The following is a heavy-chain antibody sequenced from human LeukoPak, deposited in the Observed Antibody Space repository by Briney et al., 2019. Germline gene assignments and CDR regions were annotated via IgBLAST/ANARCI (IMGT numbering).Heavy chain of an antibody. Sequence: GESLKISCKASGYSFTSYWIGWVRQMPGKGLEWMGITDPGDSDTQYTPSFQGQVTISADKSLSTAYLQWNSLKASDTAMYYCARQTAMGRSGDYWGQGTLVTVSS. J-gene: IGHJ4*02. CDR2: TDPGDSDT. CDR3: ARQTAMGRSGDY. CDR1: GYSFTSYW. D-gene: IGHD5-18*01. V-gene: IGHV5-51*01.